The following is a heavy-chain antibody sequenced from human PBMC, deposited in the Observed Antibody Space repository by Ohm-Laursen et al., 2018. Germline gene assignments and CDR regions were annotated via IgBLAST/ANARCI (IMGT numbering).Heavy chain of an antibody. J-gene: IGHJ3*02. Sequence: SLRLSCTASGFTFDDHAMHWVRQAPGKGLEWVSVISWNSGRIAYADSVKGRFTISRDNAKNSLYLQMNSLRAEDTALYYCAKVLGGSPSDAFDIWGQGTMVTVSS. V-gene: IGHV3-9*01. CDR2: ISWNSGRI. CDR3: AKVLGGSPSDAFDI. D-gene: IGHD2-15*01. CDR1: GFTFDDHA.